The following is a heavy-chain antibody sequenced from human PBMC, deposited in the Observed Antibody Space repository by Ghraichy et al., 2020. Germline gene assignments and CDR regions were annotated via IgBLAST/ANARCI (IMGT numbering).Heavy chain of an antibody. D-gene: IGHD3-16*01. CDR1: GFTFSSYS. Sequence: GGSLRLSCAASGFTFSSYSMNWVRQAPGKGLEWVSSISSSSSYIYYADSVKGRFTISRDNAKNSLYLQMNSLRAEDTAVYYCAREYRGGEYYYGMDVWGQGTTVTVSS. J-gene: IGHJ6*02. CDR3: AREYRGGEYYYGMDV. V-gene: IGHV3-21*01. CDR2: ISSSSSYI.